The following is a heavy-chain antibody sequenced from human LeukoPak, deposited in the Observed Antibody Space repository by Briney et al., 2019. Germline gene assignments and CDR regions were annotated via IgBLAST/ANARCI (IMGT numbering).Heavy chain of an antibody. CDR1: GYSISSGYY. CDR2: IYHSGST. D-gene: IGHD3-3*01. CDR3: ARDLGNDFWSGYPGDAFDI. V-gene: IGHV4-38-2*02. Sequence: SETLSLTCTVSGYSISSGYYWGWIRQPPGKGLEWIGSIYHSGSTYYNPSLKSRVTISVDTFKNQLSLKLSSVTAADTAVYYCARDLGNDFWSGYPGDAFDIWGQGTMVTVSS. J-gene: IGHJ3*02.